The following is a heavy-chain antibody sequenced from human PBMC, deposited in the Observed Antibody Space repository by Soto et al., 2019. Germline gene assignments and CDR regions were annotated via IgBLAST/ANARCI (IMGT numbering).Heavy chain of an antibody. CDR1: GFTYSSYG. Sequence: QVQLVESGGGVVQSGRSLRLSCVGSGFTYSSYGIHWVRQAPGKGLEWVAVVSYDGSGKYYADSVKGRFTISRDNSKNTLYLQMNTLGVEDTAVYLCARDAEAYVNVMGTIRSGYYYHGLDVWGQGTTVIVSS. CDR2: VSYDGSGK. CDR3: ARDAEAYVNVMGTIRSGYYYHGLDV. D-gene: IGHD1-1*01. J-gene: IGHJ6*02. V-gene: IGHV3-30*03.